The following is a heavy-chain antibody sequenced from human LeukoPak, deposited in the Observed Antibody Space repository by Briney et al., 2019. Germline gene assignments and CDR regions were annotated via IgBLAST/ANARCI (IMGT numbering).Heavy chain of an antibody. V-gene: IGHV1-46*01. CDR1: GYTFTSYY. CDR2: INPSGGST. Sequence: ASVKVSCKASGYTFTSYYMHWVRQAPGQGLEWMGIINPSGGSTSYAQKFQGRVTMTRDTSTSTVYMELSSLRSEDTAVYYCARDGGDLGYCSGGSCYSYYWGQGTLVTVSS. D-gene: IGHD2-15*01. J-gene: IGHJ4*02. CDR3: ARDGGDLGYCSGGSCYSYY.